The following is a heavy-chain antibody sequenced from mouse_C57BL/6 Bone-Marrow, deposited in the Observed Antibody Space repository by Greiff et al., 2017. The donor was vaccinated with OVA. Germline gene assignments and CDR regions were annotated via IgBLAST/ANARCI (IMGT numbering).Heavy chain of an antibody. CDR1: GFNIKDYY. D-gene: IGHD1-1*01. CDR2: IDPEDGDT. V-gene: IGHV14-1*01. J-gene: IGHJ4*01. CDR3: TTGRAYGKLRAYAMDY. Sequence: EVQLQQSGAELVRPGASVKLSCTASGFNIKDYYMHWVKQRPEQGLEWIGRIDPEDGDTEYAPKFQGKATMTADTSSNTAYLQLSSLTSEDTAVYYCTTGRAYGKLRAYAMDYWGQGTSVTVSS.